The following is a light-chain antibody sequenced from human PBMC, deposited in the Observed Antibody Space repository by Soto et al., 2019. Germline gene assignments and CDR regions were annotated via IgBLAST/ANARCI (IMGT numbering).Light chain of an antibody. CDR1: QSVNSN. J-gene: IGKJ1*01. V-gene: IGKV3-15*01. CDR3: QQYNNWPMWT. Sequence: EMVMTQSPAILSVSPGERATLSCRASQSVNSNYLAWYQQHPGQPXXLLLHGISTRATGIPARFSGSGSGTEFSLTISSLQSEDFAVYYCQQYNNWPMWTFGQGTKVDIK. CDR2: GIS.